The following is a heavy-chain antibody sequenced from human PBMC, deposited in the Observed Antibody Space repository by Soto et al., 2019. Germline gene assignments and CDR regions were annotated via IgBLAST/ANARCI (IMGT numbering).Heavy chain of an antibody. CDR1: GFTFSTYS. V-gene: IGHV3-48*01. J-gene: IGHJ6*03. CDR3: TRSAYMDV. Sequence: GSLRLSCAASGFTFSTYSMNWVRQAPGKGLEWVSYISSGSSTIHYADSVKGRFTISRDNAKNSLYLQMDSLRAEDTAVYYATRSAYMDVWGTGTTVTVSS. D-gene: IGHD2-2*01. CDR2: ISSGSSTI.